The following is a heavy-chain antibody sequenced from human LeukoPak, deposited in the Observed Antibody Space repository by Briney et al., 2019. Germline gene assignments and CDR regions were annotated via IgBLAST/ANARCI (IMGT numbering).Heavy chain of an antibody. CDR3: TRIPLHFGGDY. CDR1: GFTFSGSA. CDR2: IRSKANSYAT. J-gene: IGHJ4*02. Sequence: RGSLRLSCAASGFTFSGSAVHWVRQASGKGLEWVGRIRSKANSYATAYAASVKGRFTISRDDSKNTAYLQMNSLKAEDTAVYYCTRIPLHFGGDYWGQGTLVTLTS. V-gene: IGHV3-73*01. D-gene: IGHD4/OR15-4a*01.